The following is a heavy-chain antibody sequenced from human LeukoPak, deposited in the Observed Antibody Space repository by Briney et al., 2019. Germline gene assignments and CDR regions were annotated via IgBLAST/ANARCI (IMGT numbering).Heavy chain of an antibody. CDR2: IYYSGST. D-gene: IGHD3-9*01. Sequence: SETLSLTCTVSGGSISSYYWSWIRQPPGKGLEWIGYIYYSGSTNYNPSLKSRVTISVDTSKNQFSLKLSSVTAADTAVYYCARDGPSVDWSLHDAFDIWGQGTMVTVSS. V-gene: IGHV4-59*01. J-gene: IGHJ3*02. CDR1: GGSISSYY. CDR3: ARDGPSVDWSLHDAFDI.